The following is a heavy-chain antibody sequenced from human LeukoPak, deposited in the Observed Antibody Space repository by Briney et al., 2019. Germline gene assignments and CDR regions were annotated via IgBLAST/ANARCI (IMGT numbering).Heavy chain of an antibody. CDR2: ISHDGNHK. CDR3: AKDRDFWSHWFDP. V-gene: IGHV3-30*18. CDR1: GFIFSSYA. D-gene: IGHD3-3*01. J-gene: IGHJ5*02. Sequence: PGGSLRLSCAASGFIFSSYATSWVRQAPGKGLEWVAVISHDGNHKYFGDSVKGRFTISRDNFNNTLYLQMNSLTVEDTALYYCAKDRDFWSHWFDPWGQGTQVIVSS.